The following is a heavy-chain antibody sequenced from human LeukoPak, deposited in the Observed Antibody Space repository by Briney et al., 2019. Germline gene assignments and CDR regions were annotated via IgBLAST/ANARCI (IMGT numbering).Heavy chain of an antibody. CDR1: DDSITMYY. J-gene: IGHJ6*03. Sequence: SETLSLTCSVSDDSITMYYWTWIRQPPGKGLEWIGYIYYSGSTNYNPSLKSRVTISVDTSKNQFSLKLSSVTAADTAVYYCARGRGSHGYNSFEFDYYYYMDVWGKGTAVTISS. CDR2: IYYSGST. D-gene: IGHD5-24*01. V-gene: IGHV4-59*01. CDR3: ARGRGSHGYNSFEFDYYYYMDV.